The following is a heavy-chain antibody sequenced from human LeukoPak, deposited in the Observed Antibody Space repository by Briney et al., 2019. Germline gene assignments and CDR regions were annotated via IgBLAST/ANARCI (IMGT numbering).Heavy chain of an antibody. CDR1: GFTFSSYA. J-gene: IGHJ4*02. Sequence: PGGSLRLPCAASGFTFSSYAMSWVRQAPGKGLEWVSAISGSGGTTYYADSVKGRFTISRDNSKNTLYLQMNSLRVEDTAVYYCAKDTVYGSGSYFCDFDYWGQGTLVTVSS. D-gene: IGHD3-10*01. V-gene: IGHV3-23*01. CDR2: ISGSGGTT. CDR3: AKDTVYGSGSYFCDFDY.